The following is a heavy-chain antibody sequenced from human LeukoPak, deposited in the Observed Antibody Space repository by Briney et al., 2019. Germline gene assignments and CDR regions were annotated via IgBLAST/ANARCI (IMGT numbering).Heavy chain of an antibody. V-gene: IGHV3-33*06. CDR2: IWYDGSNK. D-gene: IGHD3-3*01. CDR3: AKDIGFLEWLLTFGY. J-gene: IGHJ4*02. CDR1: GFTFSSYG. Sequence: GGSLRLSCAASGFTFSSYGMHWVCQAPGKGLEWVAVIWYDGSNKYYADSVKGRFTISRDNSKNTLYLQMNSLRAEDTAVYYCAKDIGFLEWLLTFGYWGQGTLVTVSS.